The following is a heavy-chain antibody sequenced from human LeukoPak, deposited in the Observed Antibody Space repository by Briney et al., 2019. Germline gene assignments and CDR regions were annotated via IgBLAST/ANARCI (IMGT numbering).Heavy chain of an antibody. CDR1: GFTVSSNY. V-gene: IGHV3-66*01. CDR3: AREYGSESYYRSYYYGMDV. D-gene: IGHD3-10*01. CDR2: IYSGGST. J-gene: IGHJ6*02. Sequence: GGSLRLSCAASGFTVSSNYMSWVRQAPGKGLEWVSVIYSGGSTYYADSVKGRFTISRDNSKNTLYLQMNSLRAEDTAVYYCAREYGSESYYRSYYYGMDVWGQGTTVTVSS.